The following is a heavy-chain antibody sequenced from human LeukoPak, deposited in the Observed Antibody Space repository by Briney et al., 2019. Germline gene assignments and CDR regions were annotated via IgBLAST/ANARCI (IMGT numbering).Heavy chain of an antibody. CDR3: ARVLLQQLWGYYYYYMDV. V-gene: IGHV1-69*13. CDR2: IIPIFGTA. CDR1: GGTFSSYG. Sequence: SVKVSCKASGGTFSSYGISWVRQAPGQGLEWMGCIIPIFGTAKYAQKFQDRVTITADESTSTAYMELSSLRSEDTAVYYCARVLLQQLWGYYYYYMDVWGKGTTVTISS. J-gene: IGHJ6*03. D-gene: IGHD6-13*01.